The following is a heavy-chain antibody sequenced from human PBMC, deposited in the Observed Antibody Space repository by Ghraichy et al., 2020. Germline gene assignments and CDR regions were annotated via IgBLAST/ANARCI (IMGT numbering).Heavy chain of an antibody. CDR3: ATSQPGLFSHLRPPTDY. J-gene: IGHJ4*02. CDR1: GGSFSGYY. D-gene: IGHD1-14*01. CDR2: INHSGST. V-gene: IGHV4-34*01. Sequence: SETLSLTCAVYGGSFSGYYWSWIRQPPGKGLEWIGEINHSGSTNYNPSLKSRVTISVDTSKNQFSLKLSSVTAADTAVYYCATSQPGLFSHLRPPTDYWGQGTLVTVSS.